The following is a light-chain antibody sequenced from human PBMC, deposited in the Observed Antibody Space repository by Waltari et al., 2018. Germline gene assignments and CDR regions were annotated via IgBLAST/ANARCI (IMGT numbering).Light chain of an antibody. J-gene: IGLJ3*02. CDR2: EVT. Sequence: QSALTQPPSASGSPGQSVTISCTGTSSDVGGFNYVSWYQQNPGKVPKLMIDEVTKRPSGVPDRFSGSKSGNTASLTVSGLQTEEEADYYCSSYAGGSWVFGGGTKLTVL. V-gene: IGLV2-8*01. CDR1: SSDVGGFNY. CDR3: SSYAGGSWV.